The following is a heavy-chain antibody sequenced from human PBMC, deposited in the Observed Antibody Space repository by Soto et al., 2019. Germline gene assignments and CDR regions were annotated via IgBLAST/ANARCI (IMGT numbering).Heavy chain of an antibody. V-gene: IGHV3-33*01. Sequence: QVRLVESGGGVVQPGRSLRLSCAASGFTFSSYGMNWVRQAPGKGLEWVAVIWSDGSNKYYGDSVKGRFTISRDNSKNTVYLQMNSLRAEDTAVYYCARDWAPLSLVAAGGFDPWGQGTLVTVSS. CDR1: GFTFSSYG. J-gene: IGHJ5*02. D-gene: IGHD2-2*01. CDR2: IWSDGSNK. CDR3: ARDWAPLSLVAAGGFDP.